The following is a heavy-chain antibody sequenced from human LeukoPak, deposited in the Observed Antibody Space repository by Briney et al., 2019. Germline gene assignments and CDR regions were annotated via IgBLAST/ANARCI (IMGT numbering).Heavy chain of an antibody. D-gene: IGHD2-21*02. CDR1: GFTFNNYA. J-gene: IGHJ2*01. CDR2: IKEDGSDK. Sequence: GGSLRLSCAASGFTFNNYAMTWVRQAPEKGLQWVANIKEDGSDKNYADSVKGRFTISRDNAKNLLYLQMNSLRAEDTAVYYCARWTDWYFDLWGRGTLVTVSS. V-gene: IGHV3-7*01. CDR3: ARWTDWYFDL.